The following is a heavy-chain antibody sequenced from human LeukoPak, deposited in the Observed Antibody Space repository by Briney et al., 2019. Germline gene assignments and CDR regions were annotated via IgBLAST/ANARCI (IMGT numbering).Heavy chain of an antibody. CDR3: ARHYYDSSGYYSMVAFDI. J-gene: IGHJ3*02. Sequence: SETLSLTCTVSGGSISSSSYYWGWIRQPPGKGLEWIGSIYYSGSTYYNPSLKSRVTISVDTSKNQFSLKLSSVTAADTAVYYCARHYYDSSGYYSMVAFDIWGQGTMVTVSS. CDR2: IYYSGST. D-gene: IGHD3-22*01. CDR1: GGSISSSSYY. V-gene: IGHV4-39*01.